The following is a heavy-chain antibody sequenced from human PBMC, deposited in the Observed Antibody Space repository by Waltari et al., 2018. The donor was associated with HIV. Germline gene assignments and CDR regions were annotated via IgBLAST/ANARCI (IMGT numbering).Heavy chain of an antibody. CDR1: GYTFTDYY. CDR2: VDPEDGET. V-gene: IGHV1-69-2*01. J-gene: IGHJ4*02. CDR3: ASLAAAVYFDA. D-gene: IGHD6-13*01. Sequence: EVHLVQSGPEVKKPGATVKISGTVSGYTFTDYYIHWVREAPGKGLEWMGLVDPEDGETVYAEKFQGRLTISADTSAATVSFELTGLRSDDTAIYYCASLAAAVYFDAWGQGTPLSVSS.